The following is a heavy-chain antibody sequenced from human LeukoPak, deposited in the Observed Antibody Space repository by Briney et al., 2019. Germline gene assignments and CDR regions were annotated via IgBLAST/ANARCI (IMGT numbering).Heavy chain of an antibody. Sequence: PSQTLSLTCTVSGGSISSGGYYWSWIRQHPGKGLEWIGCIYYSGSTYYNPSLKSRVTISVDTSKNQFSLKLSSVTAADTAVYYCAREWDGYNKNWFDPWGQGTLVTVSS. V-gene: IGHV4-31*03. CDR2: IYYSGST. CDR1: GGSISSGGYY. CDR3: AREWDGYNKNWFDP. D-gene: IGHD5-24*01. J-gene: IGHJ5*02.